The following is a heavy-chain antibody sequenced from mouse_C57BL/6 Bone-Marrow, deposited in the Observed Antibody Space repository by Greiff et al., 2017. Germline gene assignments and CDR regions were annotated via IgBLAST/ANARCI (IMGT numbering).Heavy chain of an antibody. Sequence: QVQLQQPGAELVKPGASVTLSCKASGYTFTSYWMHWVKQRPGQGLEWIGMIHPNSGSTNYNEKFKSKATLTVDKSSSTAYLQLSSLPSEDSAVYYCARNAYYSNWDYWGQGTTLTVST. CDR1: GYTFTSYW. J-gene: IGHJ2*01. V-gene: IGHV1-64*01. CDR2: IHPNSGST. D-gene: IGHD2-5*01. CDR3: ARNAYYSNWDY.